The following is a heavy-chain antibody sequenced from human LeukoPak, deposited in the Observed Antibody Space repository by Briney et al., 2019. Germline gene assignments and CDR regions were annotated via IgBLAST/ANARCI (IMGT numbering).Heavy chain of an antibody. J-gene: IGHJ3*02. Sequence: GGSLRLSCAASGFTFIAYSMNWVRQAPGKGLEWVSSISSSSAYIHYADSVEGRFTVSSDNAKNSLYLQMNSLRAEDTAVYYCARENFYDSSGYDAFDIWGQGTMVTVSS. CDR2: ISSSSAYI. CDR1: GFTFIAYS. V-gene: IGHV3-21*01. CDR3: ARENFYDSSGYDAFDI. D-gene: IGHD3-22*01.